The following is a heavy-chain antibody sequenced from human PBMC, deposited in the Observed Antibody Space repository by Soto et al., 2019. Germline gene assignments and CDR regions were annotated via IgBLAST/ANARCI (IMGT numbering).Heavy chain of an antibody. V-gene: IGHV3-23*01. CDR3: AKVSSSWYAGFFDL. J-gene: IGHJ4*02. CDR1: GFTFSKYA. D-gene: IGHD6-13*01. CDR2: ISGSGGST. Sequence: HPGGSLRLSCAASGFTFSKYALTWVRQAPGKGLEWVSVISGSGGSTYFADSVKGRFTISRDNSKNTMYLQMSSLRAGDTAVYYCAKVSSSWYAGFFDLWGQGTLVTVSS.